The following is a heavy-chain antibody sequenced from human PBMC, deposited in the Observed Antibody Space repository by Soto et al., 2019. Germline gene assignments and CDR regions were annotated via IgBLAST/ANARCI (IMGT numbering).Heavy chain of an antibody. V-gene: IGHV3-66*01. CDR3: ARDGSFDI. J-gene: IGHJ3*02. CDR1: GFTISTKY. Sequence: EVQLVESGGGLVQPGGSLRLSCAASGFTISTKYMNWVRQAPGKGLEWVSVIYTGGSTYYADPVKGRFTISRDNSKNTLVLQMNSLRAEESAGYYCARDGSFDIWGQGTLVTVSS. CDR2: IYTGGST.